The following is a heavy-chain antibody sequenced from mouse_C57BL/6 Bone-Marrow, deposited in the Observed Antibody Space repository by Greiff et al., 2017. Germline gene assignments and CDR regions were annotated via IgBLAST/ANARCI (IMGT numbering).Heavy chain of an antibody. V-gene: IGHV1-81*01. CDR2: IYPRSGNT. Sequence: QVQLKQSGAELVRPGASVKLSCKASGYTFTSYGIRWVKQRPGQGLEWIGDIYPRSGNTYYNEKFKGKATLTVDKSSSTAYMELRSLTSEASAVYFCAREYYGSYERFAYGGQGTLVTVSA. J-gene: IGHJ3*01. D-gene: IGHD2-1*01. CDR1: GYTFTSYG. CDR3: AREYYGSYERFAY.